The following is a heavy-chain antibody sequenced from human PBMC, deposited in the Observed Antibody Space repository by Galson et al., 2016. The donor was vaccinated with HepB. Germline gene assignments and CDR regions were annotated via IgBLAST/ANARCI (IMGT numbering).Heavy chain of an antibody. CDR2: INSDGSTT. Sequence: SLRLSCAASGFTFNTYWLGWVRQGPGKGLVWVSRINSDGSTTTYADSVKGRFTISRDNAKKTLYLQMNSQRSEGTAVYYCAREAKLAAPDYYGMDVWGQGTTVTVSS. V-gene: IGHV3-74*01. CDR1: GFTFNTYW. J-gene: IGHJ6*02. CDR3: AREAKLAAPDYYGMDV. D-gene: IGHD6-13*01.